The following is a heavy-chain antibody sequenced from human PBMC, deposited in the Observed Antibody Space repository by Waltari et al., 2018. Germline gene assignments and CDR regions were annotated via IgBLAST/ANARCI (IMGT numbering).Heavy chain of an antibody. CDR3: ARVSYYDSSGYYY. J-gene: IGHJ4*02. Sequence: EVQLVESGGGLVKPGGSLRLSCAASGFTFSRYSMNWVRQAPGKGVEWVSSISSSSSYIYYADSVKGRFTISRDNAKNSLYLQMNSLRAEDTAVYYCARVSYYDSSGYYYWGQGTLVTVSS. CDR1: GFTFSRYS. CDR2: ISSSSSYI. V-gene: IGHV3-21*01. D-gene: IGHD3-22*01.